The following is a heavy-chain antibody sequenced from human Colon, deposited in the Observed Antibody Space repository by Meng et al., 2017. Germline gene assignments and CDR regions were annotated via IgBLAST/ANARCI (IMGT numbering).Heavy chain of an antibody. CDR3: TRGYGSGTGVGFDP. J-gene: IGHJ5*02. Sequence: GESLKISCTASGFTFGDYAMSWFRQAPGKGLEWVGFIRSKAYGGTTEYAASVKGRFTISRDDSKSIAYLQMNSLKTEDTAVYYCTRGYGSGTGVGFDPWGQGTVVTVSS. D-gene: IGHD3-10*01. V-gene: IGHV3-49*03. CDR2: IRSKAYGGTT. CDR1: GFTFGDYA.